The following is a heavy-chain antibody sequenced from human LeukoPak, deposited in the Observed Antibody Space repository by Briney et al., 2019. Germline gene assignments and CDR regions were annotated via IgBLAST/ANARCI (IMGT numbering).Heavy chain of an antibody. J-gene: IGHJ5*02. CDR1: GFSLSTSGVG. V-gene: IGHV2-5*01. CDR3: AHRGTYYDFWSGYYPPFWFDP. Sequence: ESGPTLAKLTQTLTLTCTFSGFSLSTSGVGVGWIRQPPGKALEWLALLYWNDDKRYSPSLKSRLTITKDTSKNQVVLTMTNMDPVDTATYYCAHRGTYYDFWSGYYPPFWFDPWGQGTLVTVSS. CDR2: LYWNDDK. D-gene: IGHD3-3*01.